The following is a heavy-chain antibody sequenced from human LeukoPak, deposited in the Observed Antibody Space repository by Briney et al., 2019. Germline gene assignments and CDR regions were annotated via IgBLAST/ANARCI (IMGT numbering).Heavy chain of an antibody. CDR3: ARAPGYYGSGKAYYFDY. D-gene: IGHD3-10*01. J-gene: IGHJ4*02. V-gene: IGHV4-38-2*02. CDR1: GYSINSGYY. Sequence: SETLSLTCTVSGYSINSGYYWGWIRQPPGKGLEWIAIIYHSGSTYYNPSLKSRVTISVDTSKNQFSLKLSSVTAADTAVYYCARAPGYYGSGKAYYFDYWGQGTLVTVSS. CDR2: IYHSGST.